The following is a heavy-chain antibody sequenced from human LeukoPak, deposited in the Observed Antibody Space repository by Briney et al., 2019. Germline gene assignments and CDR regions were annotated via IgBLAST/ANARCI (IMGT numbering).Heavy chain of an antibody. J-gene: IGHJ4*02. Sequence: GGSLRLSCAASGFTFSDYYMSWIRQAPGKGLEWVSGINWNGGRTVYADSVKGRFTISRDNAKNSLYLQMNNLRAEDTALYYCARDLRITIFGVLTRVFDYWGQGTLVTVSS. CDR3: ARDLRITIFGVLTRVFDY. V-gene: IGHV3-20*04. CDR2: INWNGGRT. CDR1: GFTFSDYY. D-gene: IGHD3-3*01.